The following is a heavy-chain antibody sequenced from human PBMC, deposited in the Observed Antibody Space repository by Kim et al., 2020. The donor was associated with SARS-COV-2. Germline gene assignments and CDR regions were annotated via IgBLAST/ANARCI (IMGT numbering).Heavy chain of an antibody. V-gene: IGHV3-43D*03. CDR2: ISWDGGST. D-gene: IGHD2-15*01. Sequence: GGSLRLSCAASGFTFDDYAMHWVRQAPGKGLEWVSLISWDGGSTYYADSVKGRFTISRDNSKNSLYLQMNSLRAEDTALYYCAKDFCSGGSCYCDYWGQGTLVTVSS. CDR3: AKDFCSGGSCYCDY. CDR1: GFTFDDYA. J-gene: IGHJ4*02.